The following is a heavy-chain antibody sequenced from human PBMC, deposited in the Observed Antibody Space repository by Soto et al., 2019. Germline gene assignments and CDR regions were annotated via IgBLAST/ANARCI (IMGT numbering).Heavy chain of an antibody. D-gene: IGHD3-3*01. Sequence: QVQLVQSGAEVKKPGSSVNVSCKTSGGTFGNSAVAWVRQAPGQGLEWMGGIVPMFGTANYAQKFQGRLTITADDSTXTXXXGXXSLTSDDTAVYYCARDGDPESAFWSGPLGGGRFDPWGQGTLVTVSS. V-gene: IGHV1-69*12. CDR1: GGTFGNSA. CDR2: IVPMFGTA. J-gene: IGHJ5*02. CDR3: ARDGDPESAFWSGPLGGGRFDP.